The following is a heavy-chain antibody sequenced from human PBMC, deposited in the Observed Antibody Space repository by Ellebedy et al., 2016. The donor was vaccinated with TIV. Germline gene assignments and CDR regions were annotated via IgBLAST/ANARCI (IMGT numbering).Heavy chain of an antibody. CDR3: ARKYIYGFD. CDR2: IYSGGAT. V-gene: IGHV3-66*01. CDR1: GFIVSSNY. J-gene: IGHJ4*02. Sequence: GESLKISCAASGFIVSSNYMSWVRQAPGKGLEWVSVIYSGGATSYADSVKGRITISRDNSKNTLYLQMNSLRVEDTAVYYCARKYIYGFDWGQGTLVTVSS. D-gene: IGHD5-18*01.